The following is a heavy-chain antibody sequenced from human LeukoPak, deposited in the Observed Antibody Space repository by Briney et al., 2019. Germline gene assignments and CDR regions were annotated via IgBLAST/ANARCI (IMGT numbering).Heavy chain of an antibody. D-gene: IGHD1-26*01. J-gene: IGHJ6*02. CDR2: ISYDGSNK. CDR3: ARDCSGSPHMPYYCYGMDV. Sequence: RRSLRLSCAASGFTFSSYAMHWVRQAPGKGLEWVAVISYDGSNKYYADSVKGRFTISRDNSKNTLYLQMNSLRAEDTAVYYCARDCSGSPHMPYYCYGMDVWGQGTTVTVSS. CDR1: GFTFSSYA. V-gene: IGHV3-30-3*01.